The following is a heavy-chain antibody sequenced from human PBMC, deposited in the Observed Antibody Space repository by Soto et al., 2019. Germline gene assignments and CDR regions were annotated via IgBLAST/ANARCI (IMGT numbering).Heavy chain of an antibody. CDR3: ARSDSDYYGLDV. V-gene: IGHV1-46*01. CDR2: INTSSGNT. Sequence: QVQLVQSGAEVKKPGASVKVSCKASGYIFTSYYIHWVRQAPGQGLEWMGIINTSSGNTIYLQRFQGRVTMTRDTSTRTVYMELSSLRSGDTAIYYCARSDSDYYGLDVWGQGTTVTVSS. CDR1: GYIFTSYY. J-gene: IGHJ6*02.